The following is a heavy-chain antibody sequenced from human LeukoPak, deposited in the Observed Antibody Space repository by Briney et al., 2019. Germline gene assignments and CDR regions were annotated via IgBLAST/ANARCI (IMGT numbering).Heavy chain of an antibody. CDR3: AKRSAYGGNWNYFDY. V-gene: IGHV3-23*01. CDR2: TSASGGST. CDR1: GFTFSTYG. Sequence: GGSLRLSCAASGFTFSTYGMSWVRQAPGKGLEWVSATSASGGSTYYSDSVKGRFTISRDNSKNTLYLQMNSLRAEDTAVYYCAKRSAYGGNWNYFDYWGQGTLVTVPS. J-gene: IGHJ4*02. D-gene: IGHD4-23*01.